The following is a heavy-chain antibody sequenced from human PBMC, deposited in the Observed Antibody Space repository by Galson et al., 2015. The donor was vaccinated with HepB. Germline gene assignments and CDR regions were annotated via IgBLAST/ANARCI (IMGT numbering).Heavy chain of an antibody. Sequence: SVKVSCKASGYTFTSYAMHWVRQAPGQRLEWMGWINAGNGNTKYSQKFQGRVTITRDTSASTAYMELSSLRSEDTAVYYCARDVATVTTRGYVDYWGQGTLVTVSS. D-gene: IGHD4-17*01. V-gene: IGHV1-3*01. CDR2: INAGNGNT. CDR1: GYTFTSYA. CDR3: ARDVATVTTRGYVDY. J-gene: IGHJ4*02.